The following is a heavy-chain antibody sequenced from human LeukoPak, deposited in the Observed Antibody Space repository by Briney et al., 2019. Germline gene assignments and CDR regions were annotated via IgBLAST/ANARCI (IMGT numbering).Heavy chain of an antibody. Sequence: GGSLRLSCAASGFTFSSYAMHWVRQAPGKGLEWVSSISSSSSYIYYADSVKGRFTISRDNAKNSLYLQMNSLRAEDTAVYYCARVGCSSTSCYREYYYYGMDVWGQGTTVTVSS. V-gene: IGHV3-21*01. D-gene: IGHD2-2*02. J-gene: IGHJ6*02. CDR3: ARVGCSSTSCYREYYYYGMDV. CDR2: ISSSSSYI. CDR1: GFTFSSYA.